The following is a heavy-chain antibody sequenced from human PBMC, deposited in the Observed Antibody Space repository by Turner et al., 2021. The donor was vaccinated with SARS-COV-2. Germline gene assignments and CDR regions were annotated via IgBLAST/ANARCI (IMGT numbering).Heavy chain of an antibody. D-gene: IGHD1-1*01. Sequence: QLQLQESGPGLVKPSETLSLTCTVSGGSISSSSYYWGWIRQPPGKGLAWIGSLYYSGTSYYNPSLKSRVTISVDTSKNQFSLKLSSVTAADTAVYYCARHQGSTSGYDHGMNVWGQGTAVIVSS. CDR3: ARHQGSTSGYDHGMNV. CDR2: LYYSGTS. V-gene: IGHV4-39*01. CDR1: GGSISSSSYY. J-gene: IGHJ6*02.